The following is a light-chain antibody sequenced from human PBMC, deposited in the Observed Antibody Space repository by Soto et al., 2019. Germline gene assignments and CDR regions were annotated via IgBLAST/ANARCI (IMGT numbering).Light chain of an antibody. J-gene: IGLJ2*01. CDR2: DVN. V-gene: IGLV2-14*03. CDR1: SCDVGGYNY. Sequence: QSVLTQPASMSGSPGQSITISCTGTSCDVGGYNYVSWYRQHPGKAPKLMIYDVNNRPSGVSNRFSGSKSGNTASLTISGLQAEDEADYYCSSHSSSSTLVVFGGGTKVTVL. CDR3: SSHSSSSTLVV.